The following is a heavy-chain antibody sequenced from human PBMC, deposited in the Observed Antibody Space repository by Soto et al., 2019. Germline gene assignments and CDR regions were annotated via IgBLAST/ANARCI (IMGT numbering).Heavy chain of an antibody. CDR3: AKADSSSWSFDY. CDR2: ISWNSGSI. Sequence: GGSLRLSCAASGFTFDDYAMHWVRQAPGKGLEWVSGISWNSGSIGYADSVKGRFTISRDNAKNSLYLQMNSLRAEDTALYYCAKADSSSWSFDYWGQGTLVTVSS. D-gene: IGHD6-13*01. J-gene: IGHJ4*02. V-gene: IGHV3-9*01. CDR1: GFTFDDYA.